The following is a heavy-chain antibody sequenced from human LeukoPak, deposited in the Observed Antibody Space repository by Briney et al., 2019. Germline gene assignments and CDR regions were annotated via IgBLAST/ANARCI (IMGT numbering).Heavy chain of an antibody. Sequence: SQTLSLTCTVSGGSISSGDYYWSWIRQPPGKGLEWIGYIYYSGSTYYNPSLKSRVTISVDTSKNQFSLKLSSVTAADTAVYYCARDRRLRFLEWEQYYYGMDVWGQGTTVTVSS. V-gene: IGHV4-30-4*01. J-gene: IGHJ6*02. D-gene: IGHD3-3*01. CDR2: IYYSGST. CDR1: GGSISSGDYY. CDR3: ARDRRLRFLEWEQYYYGMDV.